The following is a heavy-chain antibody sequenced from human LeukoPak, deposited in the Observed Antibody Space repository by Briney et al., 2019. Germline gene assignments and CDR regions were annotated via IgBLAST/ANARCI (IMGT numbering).Heavy chain of an antibody. V-gene: IGHV3-23*01. CDR2: MSGSGSST. Sequence: GGSLRLSCAASGFTFSSYAMSWVRQAPGKGLEWVSSMSGSGSSTYYADSVKGRFTISRDNSKNTLYLQMNSLRVEDTAVYYCARALSTGGRIDYWGQGTLVTVSS. CDR1: GFTFSSYA. J-gene: IGHJ4*02. D-gene: IGHD2-8*02. CDR3: ARALSTGGRIDY.